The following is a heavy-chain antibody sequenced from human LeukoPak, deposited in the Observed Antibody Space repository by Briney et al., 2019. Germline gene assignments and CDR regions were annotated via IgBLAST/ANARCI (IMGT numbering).Heavy chain of an antibody. CDR2: INPRDGET. CDR3: GRDWELRFHQGGLDY. J-gene: IGHJ4*02. D-gene: IGHD3-3*01. V-gene: IGHV1-2*06. Sequence: ASVRVSCKASGYNVVGYYIHWVRQAPGQGLEWMGRINPRDGETSFAQKFQGRVTMTSDMSISTAYMELSGLRYDDTAVYYCGRDWELRFHQGGLDYWGQGALVTVSS. CDR1: GYNVVGYY.